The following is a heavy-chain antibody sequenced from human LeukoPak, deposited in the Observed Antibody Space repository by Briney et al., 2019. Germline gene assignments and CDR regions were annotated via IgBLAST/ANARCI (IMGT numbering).Heavy chain of an antibody. Sequence: GRSLRLSCAASGFTFSSYGIHWVRQAPGKGLEWVSVIWYDGRRKYYADSVKGRFTISRDNSKNTVYLQMDSLRAEDTAVYYCARDTRLAFDYWGQGTLVTVSS. CDR1: GFTFSSYG. J-gene: IGHJ4*02. CDR2: IWYDGRRK. CDR3: ARDTRLAFDY. V-gene: IGHV3-33*01. D-gene: IGHD2-2*01.